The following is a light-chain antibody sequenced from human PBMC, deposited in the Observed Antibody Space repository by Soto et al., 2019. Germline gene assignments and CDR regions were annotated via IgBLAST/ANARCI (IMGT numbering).Light chain of an antibody. Sequence: DIVMTQSPDSLAVSLGERATINCKSSQSVLYSSNNKNHLAWYQQKSGQPPKLFRYWASTRESGVPDRFRGSGSGTDFPLTISSLQAEDVAVYYCQQYYSTPWTFGQGTKVEIK. V-gene: IGKV4-1*01. CDR3: QQYYSTPWT. CDR1: QSVLYSSNNKNH. J-gene: IGKJ1*01. CDR2: WAS.